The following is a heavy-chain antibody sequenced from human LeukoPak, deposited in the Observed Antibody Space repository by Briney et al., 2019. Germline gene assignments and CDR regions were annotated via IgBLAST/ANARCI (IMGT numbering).Heavy chain of an antibody. J-gene: IGHJ4*02. Sequence: SQTLSLTCAISGDSVSSNSAAWNWIRQSPSRGLEWLGRTYYRSQWYSDYAVSVKSRITINPDTSKNQFSLQLNSVTPEDTAVYYCARDQVVRGVIITDYWGQGTLVTVSS. CDR1: GDSVSSNSAA. D-gene: IGHD3-10*01. CDR2: TYYRSQWYS. CDR3: ARDQVVRGVIITDY. V-gene: IGHV6-1*01.